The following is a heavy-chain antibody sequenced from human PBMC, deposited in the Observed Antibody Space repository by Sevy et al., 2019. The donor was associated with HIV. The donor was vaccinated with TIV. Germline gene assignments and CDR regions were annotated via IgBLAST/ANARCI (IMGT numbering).Heavy chain of an antibody. Sequence: ASVKVSSKVSGYTLTELSMHWVRQAPGKGLEWMGGFAPQDGETIYAQKFQGRVTMTEDTSTDTAYMELSSLRSEDTAVYYCATSTPLSIAARLYYYYGMDVWGQGTTVTVSS. CDR2: FAPQDGET. D-gene: IGHD6-6*01. V-gene: IGHV1-24*01. CDR1: GYTLTELS. J-gene: IGHJ6*02. CDR3: ATSTPLSIAARLYYYYGMDV.